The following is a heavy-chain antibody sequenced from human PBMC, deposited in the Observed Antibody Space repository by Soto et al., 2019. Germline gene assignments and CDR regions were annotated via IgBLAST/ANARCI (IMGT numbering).Heavy chain of an antibody. D-gene: IGHD6-19*01. CDR3: AKEVYSSGWYDWFDP. CDR2: ISGSGGST. CDR1: GFTFSSYA. J-gene: IGHJ5*02. Sequence: SGGSLRLSCAASGFTFSSYAMSWVRQAPGKGLEWVSAISGSGGSTYYADSVKGRFTISRDNSKNTLYLQMNSLRAEDTAVYYCAKEVYSSGWYDWFDPWGQGTLVTVSS. V-gene: IGHV3-23*01.